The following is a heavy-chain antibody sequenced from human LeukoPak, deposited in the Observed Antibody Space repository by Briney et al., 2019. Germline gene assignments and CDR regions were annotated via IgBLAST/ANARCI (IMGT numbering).Heavy chain of an antibody. D-gene: IGHD1-26*01. CDR3: AREIVGADNWFDP. V-gene: IGHV3-7*01. CDR1: GFTFSSYW. J-gene: IGHJ5*02. Sequence: PGGSLRLSCAASGFTFSSYWMSWVRQAPGKGLEWVANIKQDGSEKYYVDSVKGRYTISRDNAKNSLYLQMNSLRAEDTAVYYCAREIVGADNWFDPWGQGTLVTVSS. CDR2: IKQDGSEK.